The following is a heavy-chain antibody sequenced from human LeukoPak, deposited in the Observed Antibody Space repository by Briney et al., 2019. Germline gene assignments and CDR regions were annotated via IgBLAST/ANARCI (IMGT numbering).Heavy chain of an antibody. CDR2: ISGSGGST. Sequence: GGSLRLSCAASGFTFSSYAMNWVRQAPGKGLEWVSAISGSGGSTYYADSVKGRFTISRDNSKNTLYLQMNSLRAEDTAVYYCAKEEVRSYYDSSGYPRYFQHWGQGTLVTVSS. CDR1: GFTFSSYA. D-gene: IGHD3-22*01. CDR3: AKEEVRSYYDSSGYPRYFQH. V-gene: IGHV3-23*01. J-gene: IGHJ1*01.